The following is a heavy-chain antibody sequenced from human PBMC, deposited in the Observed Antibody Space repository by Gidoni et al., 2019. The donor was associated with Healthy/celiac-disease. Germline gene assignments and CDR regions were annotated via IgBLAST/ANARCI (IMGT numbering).Heavy chain of an antibody. CDR1: GFTFSSDA. D-gene: IGHD3-16*01. Sequence: EVQLLESGGGLVQPGGSLRLSCAASGFTFSSDAMSWVRQAPGKGLEWVSAISGSGGSTYYADSGKGRFTISRDNSKNTLYLQMNSLRAEDTAVYYGAKPEGASNPPFDYWGQGTLVTVSS. CDR3: AKPEGASNPPFDY. CDR2: ISGSGGST. V-gene: IGHV3-23*01. J-gene: IGHJ4*02.